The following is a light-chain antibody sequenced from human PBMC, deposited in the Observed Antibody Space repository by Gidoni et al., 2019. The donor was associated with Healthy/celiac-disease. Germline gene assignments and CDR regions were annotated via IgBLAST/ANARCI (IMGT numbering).Light chain of an antibody. CDR1: QGISSY. CDR3: QQLNSYPLT. Sequence: QLTQSPSSLSASVGDRVTITCRASQGISSYLAWYQQKPGKAPKLLIYAASTLQSGVPSRFSGSGSGTDFTLTISSLQPEDFATYSCQQLNSYPLTFGPGTKVDIK. V-gene: IGKV1-9*01. J-gene: IGKJ3*01. CDR2: AAS.